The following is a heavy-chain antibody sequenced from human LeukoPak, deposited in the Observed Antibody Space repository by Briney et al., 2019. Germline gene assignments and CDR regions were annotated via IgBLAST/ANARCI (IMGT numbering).Heavy chain of an antibody. CDR3: AKKSRGSGSYYGDY. CDR1: GFTFSSYE. Sequence: GGSLRLSCAASGFTFSSYEMNWVRQAPGKGLEWVSYISSSGSTIYYADSVKGRFTISRDNAKNSLYLQMNSLRAEDTAVYYCAKKSRGSGSYYGDYWGQGILVTVSS. V-gene: IGHV3-48*03. J-gene: IGHJ4*02. D-gene: IGHD3-10*01. CDR2: ISSSGSTI.